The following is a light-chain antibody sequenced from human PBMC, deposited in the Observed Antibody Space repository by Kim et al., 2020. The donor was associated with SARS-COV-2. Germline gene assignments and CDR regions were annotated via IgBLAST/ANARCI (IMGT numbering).Light chain of an antibody. CDR1: QSVRSSD. Sequence: SPGERATLSCRARQSVRSSDLAWDQQRPGQAPGLLIYGGSSRATGIPARLSGSGSGKDFTFTISRLEPEEFAVYFCQQYGRSPVSFGGGTKVDIK. J-gene: IGKJ4*01. V-gene: IGKV3-20*01. CDR2: GGS. CDR3: QQYGRSPVS.